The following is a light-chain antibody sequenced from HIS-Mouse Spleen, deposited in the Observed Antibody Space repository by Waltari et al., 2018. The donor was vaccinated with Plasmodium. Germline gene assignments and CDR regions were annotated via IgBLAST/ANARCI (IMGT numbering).Light chain of an antibody. CDR1: STDVGCSNY. CDR2: DVS. Sequence: QSALTPPRSVSGSPGQSVTISCTGPSTDVGCSNYVSWYQQHPGKAPKLMIYDVSKRPSGVPDRFSGSKSGNTASLTISGLQAEDEADYYCCSYAGSYTLVFGGGTKLTVL. V-gene: IGLV2-11*01. J-gene: IGLJ2*01. CDR3: CSYAGSYTLV.